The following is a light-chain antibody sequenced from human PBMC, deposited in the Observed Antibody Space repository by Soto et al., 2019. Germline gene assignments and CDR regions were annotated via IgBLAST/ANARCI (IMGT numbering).Light chain of an antibody. CDR1: SSDVGGYNY. V-gene: IGLV2-11*01. Sequence: QSALTQPRSVYGSPEQSVTISCIGTSSDVGGYNYVSWYQQHPGKAPKLMIYDVNKRPSGVPDRFSGSKSGNTASLTISGLQAEDEADYYCCSYAGSYTYVFGTGTKLTVL. CDR2: DVN. J-gene: IGLJ1*01. CDR3: CSYAGSYTYV.